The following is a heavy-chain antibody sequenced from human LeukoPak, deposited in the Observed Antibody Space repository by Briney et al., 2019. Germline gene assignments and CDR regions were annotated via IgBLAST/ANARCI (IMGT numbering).Heavy chain of an antibody. J-gene: IGHJ4*02. CDR2: IYPNSGGT. CDR3: AREFPRTSGFDY. D-gene: IGHD1-26*01. V-gene: IGHV1-2*02. Sequence: GASVKVSCKASEYTFTGYYMHWVRQAPGQGLEWMGWIYPNSGGTGYAQNFQGRVTMTWDTSITTAYMELNRLTSDDTAVYYCAREFPRTSGFDYWGQGSLVTVSS. CDR1: EYTFTGYY.